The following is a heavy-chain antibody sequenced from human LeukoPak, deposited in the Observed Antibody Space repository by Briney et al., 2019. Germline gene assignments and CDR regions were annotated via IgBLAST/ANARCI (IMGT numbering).Heavy chain of an antibody. Sequence: GGSLRLSCAASGFTFSSYWMHWVRQAPGKGLVWVSRINSDGNSTSYADSVKGRFTISRDNAKNTLYLQMNSLRAEDTAVYYCVAESYSGCDSIPLFDYWGQGTLVTVSS. CDR1: GFTFSSYW. CDR3: VAESYSGCDSIPLFDY. CDR2: INSDGNST. D-gene: IGHD5-12*01. J-gene: IGHJ4*02. V-gene: IGHV3-74*01.